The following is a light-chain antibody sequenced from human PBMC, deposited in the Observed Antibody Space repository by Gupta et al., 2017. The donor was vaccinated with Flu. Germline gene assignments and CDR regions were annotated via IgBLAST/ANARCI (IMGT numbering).Light chain of an antibody. V-gene: IGLV1-40*01. CDR2: GDN. CDR3: QSYDSSLDGLYV. Sequence: QSVLTQPPSVSGAPGQRVTISCTGSSSNIGAGFDVHWFQHLPGTAPKLLINGDNNRPSGVPDRFSASKSGTSASLVITGLQAEDEADYYCQSYDSSLDGLYVFGTGTKVTVL. J-gene: IGLJ1*01. CDR1: SSNIGAGFD.